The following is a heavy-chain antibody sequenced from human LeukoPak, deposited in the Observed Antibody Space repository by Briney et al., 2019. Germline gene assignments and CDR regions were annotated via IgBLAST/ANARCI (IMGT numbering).Heavy chain of an antibody. CDR2: INHSGST. V-gene: IGHV4-34*01. J-gene: IGHJ4*02. CDR3: ARGRDYVWGSYRPFDY. D-gene: IGHD3-16*02. Sequence: XINHSGSTNYNPSLKSRVTISVDTSKNQFSLKLSSVTAADTAVYYCARGRDYVWGSYRPFDYWGQGTLVTVSS.